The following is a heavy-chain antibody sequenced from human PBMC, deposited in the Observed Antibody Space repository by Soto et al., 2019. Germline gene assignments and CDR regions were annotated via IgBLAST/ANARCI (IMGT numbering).Heavy chain of an antibody. CDR2: IIPIFGTA. V-gene: IGHV1-69*13. D-gene: IGHD2-15*01. CDR3: ARRAAYYYYGMDV. J-gene: IGHJ6*02. Sequence: SVKVSCKASGGTFSSYAISWVRQAPGQGLEWMGGIIPIFGTANYAQKFQGRVTITADESTSTAYMELSSLRSEDTAVYYCARRAAYYYYGMDVWGQGTTVTVSS. CDR1: GGTFSSYA.